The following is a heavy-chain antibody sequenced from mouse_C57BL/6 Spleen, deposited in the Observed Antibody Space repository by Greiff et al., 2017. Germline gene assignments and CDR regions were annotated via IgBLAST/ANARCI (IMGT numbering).Heavy chain of an antibody. J-gene: IGHJ4*01. D-gene: IGHD3-2*01. CDR2: IDPSDSET. CDR1: GYTFTSYW. CDR3: ARSGTAPADY. Sequence: VQLQQPGAELVRPGSSVKLSCKASGYTFTSYWMHWVKQRPIQGLEWIGNIDPSDSETHYNQKFKDKATLTVDKSSSTAYMQLSSLTSEDSAVYYCARSGTAPADYWGQGTSVTVSS. V-gene: IGHV1-52*01.